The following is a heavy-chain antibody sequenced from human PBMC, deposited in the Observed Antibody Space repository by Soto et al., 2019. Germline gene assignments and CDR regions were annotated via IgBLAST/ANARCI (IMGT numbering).Heavy chain of an antibody. CDR1: GYMFTSYF. J-gene: IGHJ4*02. CDR2: INPSAGTT. D-gene: IGHD6-19*01. CDR3: ARDKDSSARPRAEVDY. Sequence: QGHLVQSGAEVKRPGASVRVSCESSGYMFTSYFIHWVRQAPGQGLEWVGVINPSAGTTTYAQKFQARITMTRDTTTTTVDMELSSLRSEDTAVYYCARDKDSSARPRAEVDYWGQGTLITVSS. V-gene: IGHV1-46*01.